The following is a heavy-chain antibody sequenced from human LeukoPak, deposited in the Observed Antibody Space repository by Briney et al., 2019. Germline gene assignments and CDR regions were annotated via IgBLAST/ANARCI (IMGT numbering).Heavy chain of an antibody. CDR1: GYSFTSYW. CDR2: SYPGDSDT. J-gene: IGHJ5*02. CDR3: ATYCSSTSCSRANWFDP. Sequence: GESLKISCKGSGYSFTSYWIGWVRQMPGKGLEWMGISYPGDSDTRYSPSFQGQVTISADKSISTAYLQWSSLKASDTAMYYCATYCSSTSCSRANWFDPWGQRTLVTVSS. D-gene: IGHD2-2*01. V-gene: IGHV5-51*01.